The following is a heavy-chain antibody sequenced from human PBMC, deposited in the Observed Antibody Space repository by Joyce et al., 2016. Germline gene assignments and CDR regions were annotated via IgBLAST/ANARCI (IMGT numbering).Heavy chain of an antibody. CDR3: ARDQGIAVTDFVRMAFHM. J-gene: IGHJ3*02. CDR2: ISSSSSYI. Sequence: EVQLVESGGGLVKPGGALRLSCAASGFTFSSYGMNWVRQAPGKGLEWVSSISSSSSYIYYADAVKGRFTSSRDNAKNSLYLQMSSLGVEDTAVFYCARDQGIAVTDFVRMAFHMWGQGTMVTVSS. CDR1: GFTFSSYG. D-gene: IGHD6-19*01. V-gene: IGHV3-21*06.